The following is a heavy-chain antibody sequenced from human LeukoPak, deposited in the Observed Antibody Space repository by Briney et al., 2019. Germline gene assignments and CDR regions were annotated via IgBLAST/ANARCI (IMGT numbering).Heavy chain of an antibody. J-gene: IGHJ4*02. CDR2: IWYDGSNQ. V-gene: IGHV3-33*01. CDR3: ARDPSMTSYYFDY. Sequence: GRPLRLSCAASGFTFSSYGMHWVRQAPGKGLEWVAVIWYDGSNQYYADSVKGRFTISRDNSKNTVYLQMNSLRAEDTAVYYCARDPSMTSYYFDYWGQGTLVTVSS. CDR1: GFTFSSYG. D-gene: IGHD2/OR15-2a*01.